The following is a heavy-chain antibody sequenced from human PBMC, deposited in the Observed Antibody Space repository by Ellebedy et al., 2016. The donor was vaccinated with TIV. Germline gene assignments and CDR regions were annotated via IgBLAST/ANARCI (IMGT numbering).Heavy chain of an antibody. D-gene: IGHD3-16*01. J-gene: IGHJ6*02. CDR3: VKGAYPVPTVMAV. V-gene: IGHV3-30*02. CDR2: VRSDGTTK. CDR1: GFSVSG. Sequence: GGSLRLSCATSGFSVSGMHWVRQAPGQGLEWVAFVRSDGTTKYYMDSVKGRFTISRDSSKNTLDLQMNSLRTEDTGVYYCVKGAYPVPTVMAVWGQGTMVIVSS.